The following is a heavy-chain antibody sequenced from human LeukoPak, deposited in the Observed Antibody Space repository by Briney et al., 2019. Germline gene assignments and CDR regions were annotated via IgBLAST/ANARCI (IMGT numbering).Heavy chain of an antibody. Sequence: GGSLRLSCAASTFTFSSYAMSWVRQAPGKGLEWVSAISGSGGSTYYADSVKGRFTISRDNSKNTLYLQMNSLRAEDTAVYYCAKAEDSYCGGDCYYYYYYGMDVWGQGTTVTVSS. J-gene: IGHJ6*02. CDR3: AKAEDSYCGGDCYYYYYYGMDV. CDR2: ISGSGGST. D-gene: IGHD2-21*02. V-gene: IGHV3-23*01. CDR1: TFTFSSYA.